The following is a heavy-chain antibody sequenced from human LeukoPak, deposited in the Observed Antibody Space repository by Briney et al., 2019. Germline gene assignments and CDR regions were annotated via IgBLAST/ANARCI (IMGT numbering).Heavy chain of an antibody. CDR3: ASQLGYCTNGVCLYWYFDL. V-gene: IGHV4-39*01. J-gene: IGHJ2*01. CDR1: GGSISSSSYY. Sequence: SETLSLTCTVSGGSISSSSYYWGWIRQPPGKGLEWIGSIYYSGSTHYNPSLKSRVTISVDTSKNRFSLKLSSVTAADTAVYYCASQLGYCTNGVCLYWYFDLWGRGTLVTVSS. CDR2: IYYSGST. D-gene: IGHD2-8*01.